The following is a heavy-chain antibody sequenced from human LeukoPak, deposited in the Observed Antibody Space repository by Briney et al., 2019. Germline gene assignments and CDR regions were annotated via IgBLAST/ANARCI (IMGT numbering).Heavy chain of an antibody. CDR1: GYTFTSYG. Sequence: ASVKVSCKASGYTFTSYGISWVRQAPGQGLEWMGWISGYNENTNYAQKLQGRVTMTTDTSTRTAYMELRSLRSEDTAVYYCATGSRYTFDYWGQGTLVTVSS. CDR2: ISGYNENT. J-gene: IGHJ4*02. V-gene: IGHV1-18*01. D-gene: IGHD3-16*02. CDR3: ATGSRYTFDY.